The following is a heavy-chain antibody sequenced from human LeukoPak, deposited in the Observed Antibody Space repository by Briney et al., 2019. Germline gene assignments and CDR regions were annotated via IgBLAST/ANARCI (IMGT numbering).Heavy chain of an antibody. V-gene: IGHV3-49*03. CDR2: XXSSIYGGTP. CDR3: SREWGNGNDIRPDY. Sequence: PGGSLRLSCTSSGFSXRXXAVSWFRQAQGXGLEXXXXXXSSIYGGTPKAAASVKGRFIFSRDDSKGVAYLRMDSLKIEDTAMYYCSREWGNGNDIRPDYWGQGTLVTVSS. CDR1: GFSXRXXA. D-gene: IGHD1-1*01. J-gene: IGHJ4*02.